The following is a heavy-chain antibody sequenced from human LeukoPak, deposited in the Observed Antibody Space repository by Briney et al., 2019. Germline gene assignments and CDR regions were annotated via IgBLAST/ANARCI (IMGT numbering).Heavy chain of an antibody. D-gene: IGHD1-26*01. CDR3: ARCGSYSEDQGFDY. CDR1: GGSISSSSYY. Sequence: SETLSFTCTVSGGSISSSSYYWGWIRQPPGKGLEWIGSIYYSGSTYYNPSLKSRVTISVDTSKNQFSLKLSSVTAADTAVYYCARCGSYSEDQGFDYWGQGTLVTVSS. V-gene: IGHV4-39*07. CDR2: IYYSGST. J-gene: IGHJ4*02.